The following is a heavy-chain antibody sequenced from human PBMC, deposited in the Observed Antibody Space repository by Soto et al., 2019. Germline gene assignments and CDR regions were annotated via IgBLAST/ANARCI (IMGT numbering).Heavy chain of an antibody. D-gene: IGHD2-8*01. CDR3: XXXGGNGLXXXYYXGMDV. V-gene: IGHV1-18*04. CDR1: GYTFTSYG. J-gene: IGHJ6*01. CDR2: ISAYNGNT. Sequence: GASVKVSCKASGYTFTSYGIIWVRQAPGQGLEWMGWISAYNGNTNYAQKLQGRVTMTTDTSTSTAXMELRSLRSDDTAVXXXXXXGGNGLXXXYYXGMDVXXXGTTV.